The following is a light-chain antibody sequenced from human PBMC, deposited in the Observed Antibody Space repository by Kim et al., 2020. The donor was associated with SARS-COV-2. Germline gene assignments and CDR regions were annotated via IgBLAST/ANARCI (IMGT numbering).Light chain of an antibody. CDR3: HQYYMNPQS. Sequence: RATINCKSSQSVLFSSNNKNYLAWYQQKPGQPRKLLIYWASIRESGVPDRFSGSGSGTDFTLTINTLQAEDVAVYFCHQYYMNPQSFGQGTKLEIK. CDR1: QSVLFSSNNKNY. J-gene: IGKJ2*03. CDR2: WAS. V-gene: IGKV4-1*01.